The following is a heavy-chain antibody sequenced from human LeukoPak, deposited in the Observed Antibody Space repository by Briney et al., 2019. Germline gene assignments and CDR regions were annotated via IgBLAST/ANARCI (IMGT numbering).Heavy chain of an antibody. V-gene: IGHV4-34*01. CDR1: GGSFSGYY. Sequence: PSETLSLTCAVYGGSFSGYYWSWIRQPPGKGLEWIGEINHSGSTNYNPSLKSRVTISVDTSKNQFSLKLSSVTAADTAVYYCARGYFTYSIYNWFDPWGQGTLVTVSS. D-gene: IGHD6-13*01. J-gene: IGHJ5*02. CDR3: ARGYFTYSIYNWFDP. CDR2: INHSGST.